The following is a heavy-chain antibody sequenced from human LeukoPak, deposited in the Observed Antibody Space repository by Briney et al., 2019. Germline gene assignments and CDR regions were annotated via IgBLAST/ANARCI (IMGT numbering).Heavy chain of an antibody. V-gene: IGHV3-64D*06. CDR1: GFTFSNYA. Sequence: GGSLRLSCSASGFTFSNYAMHWVRQAPGKGPEYVSAISSNGGSTYYADSVKGRFSISRDNSKNTLYFQMSSLRAEDTAVYYCVKGTGTKYYYYGMDVWGQGTTVTVSS. CDR3: VKGTGTKYYYYGMDV. J-gene: IGHJ6*02. D-gene: IGHD3/OR15-3a*01. CDR2: ISSNGGST.